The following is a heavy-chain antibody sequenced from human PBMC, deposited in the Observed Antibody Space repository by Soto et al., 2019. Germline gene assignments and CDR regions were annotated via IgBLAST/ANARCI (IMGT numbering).Heavy chain of an antibody. J-gene: IGHJ4*02. Sequence: SETLSLTCPVSGDSISTYYWTWIRQPPGKGLEWIGYIYNSATTKYNPSLKSRVTISVDTSKNQFSLKLSSVTTADTAVYYCARGRFDFIWGTPAPYLDYWGQGALVTVSS. V-gene: IGHV4-59*01. CDR2: IYNSATT. CDR1: GDSISTYY. CDR3: ARGRFDFIWGTPAPYLDY. D-gene: IGHD3-16*01.